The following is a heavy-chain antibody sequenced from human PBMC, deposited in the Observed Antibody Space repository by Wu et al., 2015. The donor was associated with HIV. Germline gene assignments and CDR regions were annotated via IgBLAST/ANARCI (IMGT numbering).Heavy chain of an antibody. CDR2: MNPNSGNT. CDR3: ARGGYDILTGYYINNWFDP. CDR1: GYTFTSYD. Sequence: QVQLVQSGAEVKKPGASVKVSCKASGYTFTSYDINWVRQATGQGLEWMGWMNPNSGNTGYAQKFQGRVTMTRNTSISTAYMELSSLRSEDTAVYYCARGGYDILTGYYINNWFDPWGQGTLVTVSS. D-gene: IGHD3-9*01. V-gene: IGHV1-8*01. J-gene: IGHJ5*02.